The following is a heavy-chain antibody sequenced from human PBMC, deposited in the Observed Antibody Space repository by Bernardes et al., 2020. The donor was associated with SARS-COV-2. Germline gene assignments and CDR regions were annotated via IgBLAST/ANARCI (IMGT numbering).Heavy chain of an antibody. J-gene: IGHJ3*01. CDR1: GFTFSSYA. V-gene: IGHV3-23*01. CDR3: ARVVSGPHVGADAFAV. CDR2: VNSAGTT. Sequence: GGSLRLSCVASGFTFSSYAMSWFRQTPGKGLEWFSAVNSAGTTYYADSVRGRFTAARDNSKNTLYLQMSSLRPEDTAVYYCARVVSGPHVGADAFAVWGRGTTVTVSS. D-gene: IGHD3-16*01.